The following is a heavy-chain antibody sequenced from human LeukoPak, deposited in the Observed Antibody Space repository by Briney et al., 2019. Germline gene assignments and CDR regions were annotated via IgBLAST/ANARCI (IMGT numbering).Heavy chain of an antibody. J-gene: IGHJ5*02. Sequence: SETLSLTCTVSGGSISSSSYYWGWIRQPPGKGLEWIGSIYYSGSTYYNPSLKSRVTISVDTSKNQFSLKLSSVTAADTAVYYCARNVPIVVVPAAIGVNWFDPWGQGTLVTVSS. V-gene: IGHV4-39*01. CDR2: IYYSGST. CDR1: GGSISSSSYY. D-gene: IGHD2-2*02. CDR3: ARNVPIVVVPAAIGVNWFDP.